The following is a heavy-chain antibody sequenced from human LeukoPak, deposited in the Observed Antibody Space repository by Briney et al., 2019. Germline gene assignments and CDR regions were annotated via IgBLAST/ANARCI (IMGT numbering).Heavy chain of an antibody. CDR1: GGSISSYY. J-gene: IGHJ4*01. Sequence: PSETLSLTCTVSGGSISSYYWSWIRQPPGKGLEWIGYIYYSGSTNYNPSLKSRVTISVDTSKNQFSLKLSSVTAADTAVYYCARSAPTIFGVVIIPFDYSGHGTLVTVSS. D-gene: IGHD3-3*01. CDR2: IYYSGST. CDR3: ARSAPTIFGVVIIPFDY. V-gene: IGHV4-59*08.